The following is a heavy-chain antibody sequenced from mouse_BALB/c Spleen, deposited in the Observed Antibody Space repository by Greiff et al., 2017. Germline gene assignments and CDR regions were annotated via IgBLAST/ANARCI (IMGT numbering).Heavy chain of an antibody. CDR1: GFAFSSYD. CDR3: ARHSYMYDVAWFAY. D-gene: IGHD2-14*01. V-gene: IGHV5-12-1*01. Sequence: EVMLVESGGGLVKPGGSLKLSCAASGFAFSSYDMSWVRQTPEKRLEWVAYISSGGGSTYYPDTVKGRFTISRDNAKNTLYLQMSSLKSEDTAMYYCARHSYMYDVAWFAYWGQGTLVTVSA. CDR2: ISSGGGST. J-gene: IGHJ3*01.